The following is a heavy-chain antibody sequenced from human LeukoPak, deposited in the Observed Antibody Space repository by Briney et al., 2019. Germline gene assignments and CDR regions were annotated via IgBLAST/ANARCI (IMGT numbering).Heavy chain of an antibody. CDR2: INHSGST. J-gene: IGHJ5*02. D-gene: IGHD6-13*01. Sequence: SETLSLTCAVHGGSFSGNYWSWIRQPPGKGLDWIGEINHSGSTNYNPSLKSRVTISLDTSKNQFSLTLSSVTAADTAVYYCARGGEQQLPNHWFDPWGQGTLVTVSS. CDR1: GGSFSGNY. CDR3: ARGGEQQLPNHWFDP. V-gene: IGHV4-34*01.